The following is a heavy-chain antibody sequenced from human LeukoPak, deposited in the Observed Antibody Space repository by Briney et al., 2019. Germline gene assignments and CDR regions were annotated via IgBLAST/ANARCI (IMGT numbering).Heavy chain of an antibody. CDR1: GGSISRSNW. Sequence: PSETLSLTCAVSGGSISRSNWWSWVRQPPGKGLEWIAEIYHSGSINYNPSLKSRVTISVDTSKNQFSLKLSSVTATDTAVYYCAREGSSGWGKKIDYWGQGTLVTVSS. J-gene: IGHJ4*02. V-gene: IGHV4-4*02. CDR3: AREGSSGWGKKIDY. D-gene: IGHD6-19*01. CDR2: IYHSGSI.